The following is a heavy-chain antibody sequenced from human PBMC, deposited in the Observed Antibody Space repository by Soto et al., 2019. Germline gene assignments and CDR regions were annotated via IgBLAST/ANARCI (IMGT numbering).Heavy chain of an antibody. CDR1: GFTFSSYS. CDR2: ISSSSSYI. CDR3: ARVIAVAGDYFDY. V-gene: IGHV3-21*04. D-gene: IGHD6-19*01. Sequence: GGSLRLSCAASGFTFSSYSMNWVRQAPGKGLEWVSSISSSSSYIYYADSVKGRFTISRDNSKNTLYLQMNSLRAEDTAVYYCARVIAVAGDYFDYWGQGTLVTVSS. J-gene: IGHJ4*02.